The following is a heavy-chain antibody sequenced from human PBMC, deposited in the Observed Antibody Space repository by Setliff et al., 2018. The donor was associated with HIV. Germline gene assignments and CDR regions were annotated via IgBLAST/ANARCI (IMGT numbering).Heavy chain of an antibody. D-gene: IGHD3-3*01. CDR3: ARVQITIFGVVRGAFDI. CDR2: FYYNGDS. Sequence: PSETLSLTCTVSGDSVNDRSYFWGWIRQPPGKGLEWIGTFYYNGDSRYNPSLKSRVTISVDTSKNQFSLKLSSVTAADTAVYYCARVQITIFGVVRGAFDIWGQGTMVTVSS. CDR1: GDSVNDRSYF. V-gene: IGHV4-39*07. J-gene: IGHJ3*02.